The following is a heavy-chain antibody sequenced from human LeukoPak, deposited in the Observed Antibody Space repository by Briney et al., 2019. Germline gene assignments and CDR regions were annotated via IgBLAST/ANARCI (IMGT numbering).Heavy chain of an antibody. D-gene: IGHD6-19*01. V-gene: IGHV3-30-3*01. CDR1: GFTFSTYA. CDR2: ISYDGSNK. Sequence: GGSLRLSCSASGFTFSTYATHWVRQAPGKGLEWVAVISYDGSNKYYADSVKGRFTISRDNSKNTLYLQMNSLRAEDTAVYYCARVPTSIAVAGYYFDYWGQGTLVTVSS. J-gene: IGHJ4*02. CDR3: ARVPTSIAVAGYYFDY.